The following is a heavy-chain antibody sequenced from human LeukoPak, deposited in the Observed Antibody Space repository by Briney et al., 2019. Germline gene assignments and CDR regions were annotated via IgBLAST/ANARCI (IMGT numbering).Heavy chain of an antibody. CDR2: IYYSGST. J-gene: IGHJ4*02. CDR1: GGSISSYY. CDR3: ARAGSSSSPPRDY. Sequence: PSETLSLTCTVSGGSISSYYWSWIRQPPGKGLEWIGYIYYSGSTNYNPSLKSRVTISVDTSKNQFSLKLSSVTAADTAVYYCARAGSSSSPPRDYWGQGTLVTVSS. D-gene: IGHD6-13*01. V-gene: IGHV4-59*08.